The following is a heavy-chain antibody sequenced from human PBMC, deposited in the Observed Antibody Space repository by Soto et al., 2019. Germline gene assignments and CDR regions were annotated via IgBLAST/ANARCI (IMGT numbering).Heavy chain of an antibody. CDR3: AIRWAGYFDY. J-gene: IGHJ4*02. V-gene: IGHV1-3*01. Sequence: ASVKVSCKASGYTFTSYAMHWVRQAPGQRLEWMGWINAGNGNTKYSQKFQGRVTITRDTSASTAYMELSGLRSEDTAVYYCAIRWAGYFDYWGQGTLVTVSS. CDR2: INAGNGNT. CDR1: GYTFTSYA. D-gene: IGHD6-13*01.